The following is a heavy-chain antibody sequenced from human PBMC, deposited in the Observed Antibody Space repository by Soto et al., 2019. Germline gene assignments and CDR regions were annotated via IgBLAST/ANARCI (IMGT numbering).Heavy chain of an antibody. CDR2: ISAYNGNT. CDR3: ASGYSGYGHYCYYGMDV. CDR1: GYTFTTYA. J-gene: IGHJ6*02. D-gene: IGHD5-12*01. V-gene: IGHV1-18*01. Sequence: QVQLVQSGAEVKKPGASVKVSCRASGYTFTTYAISWVRQAPGQGLEWMGWISAYNGNTNYAQKLQGRVTMTTVTSTSTAYMELRSLRSDDTAVYYCASGYSGYGHYCYYGMDVWGQGTTVTVSS.